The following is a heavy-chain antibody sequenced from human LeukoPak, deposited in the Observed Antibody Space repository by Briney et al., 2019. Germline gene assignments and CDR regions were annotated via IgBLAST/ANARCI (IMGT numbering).Heavy chain of an antibody. CDR3: ARHFGVITKGVYYYYYGMDV. Sequence: GGSLRLSCAASGFTVSTNYMSWVRQAPGEGLEWVSVIYSGGSTYYADSVKGRFTISRDNSKNMLYLQMNSLRAEDTAVYYCARHFGVITKGVYYYYYGMDVWGQGTTVTVSS. CDR2: IYSGGST. CDR1: GFTVSTNY. V-gene: IGHV3-66*04. D-gene: IGHD3-3*01. J-gene: IGHJ6*02.